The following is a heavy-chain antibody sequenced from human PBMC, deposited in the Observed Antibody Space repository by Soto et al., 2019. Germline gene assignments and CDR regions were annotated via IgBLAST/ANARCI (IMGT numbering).Heavy chain of an antibody. CDR3: ARHLAATNNYYYYYGMDV. Sequence: GEYLKISCKGSGYSFTSYWIGWVRQMPGKGLGWMGIIYPGDSDTRYSPSFQGQVTISADKSISTAYLQWSSLKASDTAMYYCARHLAATNNYYYYYGMDVWGQGTTVTVSS. J-gene: IGHJ6*02. CDR2: IYPGDSDT. V-gene: IGHV5-51*01. D-gene: IGHD2-15*01. CDR1: GYSFTSYW.